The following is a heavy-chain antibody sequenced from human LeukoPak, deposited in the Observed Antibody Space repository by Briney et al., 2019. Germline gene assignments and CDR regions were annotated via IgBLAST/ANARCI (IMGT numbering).Heavy chain of an antibody. CDR1: GGTFSSYA. D-gene: IGHD4-17*01. CDR2: IIPIFGTA. J-gene: IGHJ4*02. V-gene: IGHV1-69*05. Sequence: SVKVSCKASGGTFSSYAISWVRQAPGQGLEWMGRIIPIFGTANYAQKFQGRVTITTDGSTSTAYMELSSLRSDDTAVYYCARVGYGDYLDYWGQGTLVTVSS. CDR3: ARVGYGDYLDY.